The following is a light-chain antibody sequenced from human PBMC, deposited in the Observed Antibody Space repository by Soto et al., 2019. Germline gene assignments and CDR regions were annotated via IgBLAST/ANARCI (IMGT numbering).Light chain of an antibody. J-gene: IGKJ1*01. Sequence: PGEGATLSCRASQSVSSSYLAWYQQKPGQAPRLLICGASNRATGIPDRFSGSGSGTDFTLTISRLEPEDFAVYYCQQYGSSGTFGQGTKVDIK. V-gene: IGKV3-20*01. CDR2: GAS. CDR3: QQYGSSGT. CDR1: QSVSSSY.